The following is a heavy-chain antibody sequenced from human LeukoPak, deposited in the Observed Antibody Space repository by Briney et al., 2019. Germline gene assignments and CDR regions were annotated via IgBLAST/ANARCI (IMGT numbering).Heavy chain of an antibody. V-gene: IGHV3-11*06. CDR3: ARGGYSSSPDY. J-gene: IGHJ4*02. Sequence: GGSLRLSCAASGFTFSDYYMSWIRQAPGKGLEWVSYISSSSSYTNYADSMKGRFTISRDSAKNSLYLQMNSLRAEDTAVYYCARGGYSSSPDYWGQGTLVTVSS. CDR1: GFTFSDYY. CDR2: ISSSSSYT. D-gene: IGHD6-13*01.